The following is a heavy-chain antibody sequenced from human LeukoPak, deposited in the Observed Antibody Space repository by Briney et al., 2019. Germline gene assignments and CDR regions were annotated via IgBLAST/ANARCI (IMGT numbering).Heavy chain of an antibody. J-gene: IGHJ5*02. Sequence: PGGSLRLSCAASGFIFSSYSMNWVRQAPGKGLEWVSSISATGNYIYYADSVKGRFTISRDNAENSPHLQMNSLIADDTAVYYCAREFKSGYGMWAWGQGTLVTVSS. CDR2: ISATGNYI. V-gene: IGHV3-21*01. CDR1: GFIFSSYS. D-gene: IGHD5-18*01. CDR3: AREFKSGYGMWA.